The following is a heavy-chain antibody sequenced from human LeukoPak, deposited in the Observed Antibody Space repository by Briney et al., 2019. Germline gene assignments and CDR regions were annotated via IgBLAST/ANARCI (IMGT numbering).Heavy chain of an antibody. Sequence: PGGSLRLSCAASGFTVSSNYMGWVRQAPGKGLEWVSVIYSGGSTYYADSVKGRFTISRDNSKNTLYLQLNSLRVEDTAVYYCAKNRGAGSHYYYHMNVWGKGTTVTVSS. CDR2: IYSGGST. J-gene: IGHJ6*03. CDR3: AKNRGAGSHYYYHMNV. CDR1: GFTVSSNY. D-gene: IGHD1-26*01. V-gene: IGHV3-53*01.